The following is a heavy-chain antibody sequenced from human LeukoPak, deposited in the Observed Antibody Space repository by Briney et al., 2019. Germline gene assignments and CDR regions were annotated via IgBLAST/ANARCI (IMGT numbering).Heavy chain of an antibody. Sequence: GVSLRLSCAASGFTFSSYSMNRVRQAPGKGLEWVSSISSSSSYIYYADSVKGRFTISRDNAKNSLYLQMNSLRAEDTAVYYCARLHDYGDYVGATFDYWGQGTLVTVSS. D-gene: IGHD4-17*01. CDR3: ARLHDYGDYVGATFDY. V-gene: IGHV3-21*01. J-gene: IGHJ4*02. CDR1: GFTFSSYS. CDR2: ISSSSSYI.